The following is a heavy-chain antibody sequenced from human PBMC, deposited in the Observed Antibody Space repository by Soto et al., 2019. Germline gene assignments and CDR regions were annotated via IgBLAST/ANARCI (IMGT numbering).Heavy chain of an antibody. CDR1: VYTFTGYY. J-gene: IGHJ5*02. CDR3: ARDLGTAMATNWFDP. D-gene: IGHD5-18*01. CDR2: INPNSGGT. V-gene: IGHV1-2*04. Sequence: ASVRVSCLASVYTFTGYYMHWLRQAPGQGREWIGWINPNSGGTNYAKKFQGWVTQARDTSISTAYMELSRLRSDDTAVYYCARDLGTAMATNWFDPWGQGTLVTVSS.